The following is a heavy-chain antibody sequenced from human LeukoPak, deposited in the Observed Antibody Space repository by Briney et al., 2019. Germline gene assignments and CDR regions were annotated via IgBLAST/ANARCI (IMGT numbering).Heavy chain of an antibody. Sequence: SETLSLTCTVSGGSISSYYWSWIRQPPGKGLEWIGYIYYSGSTNYNPSLKSRVTISVDTSKNQFSLKLSSVTAADTAVYYCARERHRGIAVAEYDYWGQGTLVTVSS. V-gene: IGHV4-59*01. J-gene: IGHJ4*02. CDR2: IYYSGST. CDR3: ARERHRGIAVAEYDY. CDR1: GGSISSYY. D-gene: IGHD6-19*01.